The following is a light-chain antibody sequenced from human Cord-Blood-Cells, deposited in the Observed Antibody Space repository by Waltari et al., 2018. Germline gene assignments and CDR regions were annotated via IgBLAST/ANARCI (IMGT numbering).Light chain of an antibody. CDR2: EGS. Sequence: QSALTQPASVSGSPGQSITISCTVTSSDAGSYNLVSWYQHHPGKAPKLMIYEGSKRPSGVSNRFSGSKSGNTASLTISGLQAEDEADYYCCSYAGSSTFGVVFGGGTKLTVL. J-gene: IGLJ2*01. V-gene: IGLV2-23*03. CDR1: SSDAGSYNL. CDR3: CSYAGSSTFGVV.